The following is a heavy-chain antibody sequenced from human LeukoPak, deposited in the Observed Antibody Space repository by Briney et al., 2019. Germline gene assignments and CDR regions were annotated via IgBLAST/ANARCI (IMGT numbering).Heavy chain of an antibody. CDR2: IYPGDSDT. V-gene: IGHV5-51*01. Sequence: GESLKISCKGSGYSFTSYWIGWVRQMPGKGLAWMGIIYPGDSDTRYSPSFQGQVTISADKSISTAYLQWSSLQASDTAMYYCARQAIAVAGFHFDYWDQGTLVTVSS. CDR3: ARQAIAVAGFHFDY. CDR1: GYSFTSYW. J-gene: IGHJ4*02. D-gene: IGHD6-19*01.